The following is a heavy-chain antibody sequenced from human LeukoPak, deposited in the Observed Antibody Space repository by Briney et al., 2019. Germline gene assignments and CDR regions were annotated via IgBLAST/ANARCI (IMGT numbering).Heavy chain of an antibody. CDR2: IYPGDSDT. CDR1: GYSFTSYW. Sequence: GESLKISCKGSGYSFTSYWIGWVRQMPGKGLEWMGIIYPGDSDTRYSPSFQGQVTISADKSISTAYLQWSSLKASDTAMYYCARHQGVLYYDILTGYSRSNWFDPWGQGTLVTVSS. V-gene: IGHV5-51*01. CDR3: ARHQGVLYYDILTGYSRSNWFDP. J-gene: IGHJ5*02. D-gene: IGHD3-9*01.